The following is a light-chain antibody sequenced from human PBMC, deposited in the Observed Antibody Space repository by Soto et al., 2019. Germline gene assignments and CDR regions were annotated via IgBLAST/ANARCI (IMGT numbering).Light chain of an antibody. J-gene: IGKJ1*01. CDR1: QSVLYSSNNKNY. CDR3: QQYDSTPAT. Sequence: DIVMTQSPDSLAVSLGERATINCKSSQSVLYSSNNKNYLAWYQQKPGQPPKLLIYWASTRESGVPDRFSGSGSGTDFTLTISSLQTEDGAGYYCQQYDSTPATFGQGTKVEIK. V-gene: IGKV4-1*01. CDR2: WAS.